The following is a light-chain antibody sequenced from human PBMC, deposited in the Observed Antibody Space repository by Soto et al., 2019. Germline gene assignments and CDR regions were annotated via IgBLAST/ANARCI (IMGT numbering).Light chain of an antibody. CDR3: QQYDISPWT. J-gene: IGKJ1*01. Sequence: EIVMTQSPATLSVSPWERATLSCGASQIIRDYLAWYQQKPGQAPRLLIHGASTRAPGIPARFSGGGSGTDFTLTISRLEPEDFAVYYCQQYDISPWTFGQGTKVDIK. V-gene: IGKV3-15*01. CDR2: GAS. CDR1: QIIRDY.